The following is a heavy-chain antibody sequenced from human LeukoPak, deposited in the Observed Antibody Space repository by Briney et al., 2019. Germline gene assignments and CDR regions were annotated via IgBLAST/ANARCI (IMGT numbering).Heavy chain of an antibody. CDR3: LRYCTSISCYHYYGMDV. CDR2: IFYIGST. Sequence: PSEAPDVTCNVSAGSISSSIYYWGWIRQPPGKGLEWIGSIFYIGSTYYNPSLKSRVTIFVDTSQHQLSLKLSSVTAADTAVYYCLRYCTSISCYHYYGMDVWGQGTTVTVSS. V-gene: IGHV4-39*05. J-gene: IGHJ6*02. CDR1: AGSISSSIYY. D-gene: IGHD2-2*01.